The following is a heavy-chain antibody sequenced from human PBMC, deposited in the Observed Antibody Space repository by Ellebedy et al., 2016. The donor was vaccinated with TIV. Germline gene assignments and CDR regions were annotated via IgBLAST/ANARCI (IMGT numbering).Heavy chain of an antibody. D-gene: IGHD6-6*01. J-gene: IGHJ4*02. CDR3: ARQQITYSSSEVGGIDY. V-gene: IGHV4-39*01. CDR1: GGSVSSGSYY. CDR2: IYYSGST. Sequence: SETLSLXXTVSGGSVSSGSYYWSWIRQPPGKGLEWIGYIYYSGSTYYNPSLKSRVTISVDTSKNQFSLKLSSVTAADTAVYYCARQQITYSSSEVGGIDYWGQGTLVTVSS.